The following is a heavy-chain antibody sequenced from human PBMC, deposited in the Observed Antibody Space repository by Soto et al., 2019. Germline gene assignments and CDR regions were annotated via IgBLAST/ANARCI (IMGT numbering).Heavy chain of an antibody. J-gene: IGHJ4*02. D-gene: IGHD2-15*01. Sequence: QMQLVQSGPEVKKPGTSVKVSCKASGFTFTSSAMQWVRQARGQRLEWIGWIVVGSGHTNYAQKFQERVTITKDMSTSTAYMELSNLRSEDTAVYYCAADRRYCSGGNCEDYWGQGTLVTVSS. CDR3: AADRRYCSGGNCEDY. CDR2: IVVGSGHT. CDR1: GFTFTSSA. V-gene: IGHV1-58*02.